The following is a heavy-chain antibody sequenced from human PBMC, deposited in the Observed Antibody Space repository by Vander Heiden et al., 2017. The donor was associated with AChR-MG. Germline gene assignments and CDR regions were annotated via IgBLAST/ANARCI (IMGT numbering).Heavy chain of an antibody. V-gene: IGHV1-69*06. D-gene: IGHD2-2*01. J-gene: IGHJ5*02. CDR2: IIPIFGTE. CDR3: ASGGVPAAWWWFDP. Sequence: QVQLVQSGAEVKKPGSSVKVSCKASGGTFSSYAISWVRQAPGQGLEWMGGIIPIFGTENYAQKVQGRVTITADKSTSIAYMELSRMRSEDTAVYYCASGGVPAAWWWFDPWGQGTLVTVSS. CDR1: GGTFSSYA.